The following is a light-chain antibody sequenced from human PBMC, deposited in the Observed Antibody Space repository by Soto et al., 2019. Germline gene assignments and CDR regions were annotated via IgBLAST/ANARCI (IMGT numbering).Light chain of an antibody. CDR1: STDIGAYNY. Sequence: QSALTQPRSVSGSPGQSVTISFTATSTDIGAYNYLSCHQQHPTKVPQLMLYAVNKRPSGVPDRFSGSKSGNTASLTISGLQADDEADSYCCSYAGACLYVFATGTKVTVL. J-gene: IGLJ1*01. V-gene: IGLV2-11*01. CDR3: CSYAGACLYV. CDR2: AVN.